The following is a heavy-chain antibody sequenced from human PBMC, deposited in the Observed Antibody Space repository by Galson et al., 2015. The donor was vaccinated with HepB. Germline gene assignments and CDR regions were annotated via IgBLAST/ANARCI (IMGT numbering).Heavy chain of an antibody. J-gene: IGHJ4*02. CDR2: IYYSGST. Sequence: ETLSLTCTVSGGSVSSGSYYWSWIRQPPGKGLEWIGYIYYSGSTNYNPSLKSRVTISVDTSKNQFSLKLSSVTAADTAVYYCARGGDSFDYWGQGTLVTVSS. CDR3: ARGGDSFDY. CDR1: GGSVSSGSYY. V-gene: IGHV4-61*01.